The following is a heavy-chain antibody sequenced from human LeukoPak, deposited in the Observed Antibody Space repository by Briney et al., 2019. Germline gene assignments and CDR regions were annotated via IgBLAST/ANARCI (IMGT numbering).Heavy chain of an antibody. CDR2: FDPEDGET. J-gene: IGHJ4*02. D-gene: IGHD4-17*01. V-gene: IGHV1-24*01. CDR3: ARAITTVTILPGEADY. CDR1: GYTLTELS. Sequence: ASVKVSCTVSGYTLTELSMHWVRQAPGKGLEWMGGFDPEDGETIYAQKFQGRVTMTEDTSTDTAYMELSSLRSEDTAVYYCARAITTVTILPGEADYWGQGTLVTVSS.